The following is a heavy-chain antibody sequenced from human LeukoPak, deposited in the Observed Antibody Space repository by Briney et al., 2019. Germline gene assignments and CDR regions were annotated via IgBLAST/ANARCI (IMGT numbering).Heavy chain of an antibody. D-gene: IGHD3-10*01. V-gene: IGHV3-7*01. J-gene: IGHJ4*02. CDR2: ISPDGRAT. CDR3: VRWGVEAGMDS. CDR1: GFTYDYYW. Sequence: PGGSLRLSCEASGFTYDYYWLGWVSQAPGKGPEWLANISPDGRATYYADSVKGRFTVSRDNAKESMVLQMNSLRGEETAVYFCVRWGVEAGMDSWGQGALVTVSS.